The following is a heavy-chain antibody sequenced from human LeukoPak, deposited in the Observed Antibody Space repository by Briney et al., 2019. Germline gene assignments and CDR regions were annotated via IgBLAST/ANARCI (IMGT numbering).Heavy chain of an antibody. CDR2: IYTSGST. D-gene: IGHD3-22*01. Sequence: SETLSLTCTVSGGSISSYYWSWIRQPAGKGLEWIGRIYTSGSTNYNPSVKSRVTMSVDTSKNQFSLKLSSVTAAATAVYYRARDLPNSSGYFSWFDPWGQGTLVTVSS. CDR1: GGSISSYY. V-gene: IGHV4-4*07. J-gene: IGHJ5*02. CDR3: ARDLPNSSGYFSWFDP.